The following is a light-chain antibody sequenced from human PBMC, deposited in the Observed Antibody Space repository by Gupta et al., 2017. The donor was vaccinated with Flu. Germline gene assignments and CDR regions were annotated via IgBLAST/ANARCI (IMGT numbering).Light chain of an antibody. Sequence: TISCTGTSSDVGGYNYVSWYQQQPGKAPKLMIYEVSNRPSGVSNRFSGSKSGNTASLTISGLQAEDEADYYCSSYTSSSTPSWVFGGGTKLTVL. V-gene: IGLV2-14*01. CDR3: SSYTSSSTPSWV. CDR2: EVS. CDR1: SSDVGGYNY. J-gene: IGLJ3*02.